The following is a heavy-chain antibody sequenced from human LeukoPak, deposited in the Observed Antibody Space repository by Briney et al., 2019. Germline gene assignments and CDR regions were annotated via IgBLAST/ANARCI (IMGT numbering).Heavy chain of an antibody. D-gene: IGHD1-26*01. J-gene: IGHJ4*02. V-gene: IGHV1-2*06. CDR1: GYTFTGYY. Sequence: ASVKVFCKASGYTFTGYYMHWVRQAPGQGLEWMGRINPNSGGTNYAQKFQGRVTMTRDTSISTAYMELSGLRSDDTAVYDCARDSHTNIVGATGGLEWGQGTLVTVSS. CDR2: INPNSGGT. CDR3: ARDSHTNIVGATGGLE.